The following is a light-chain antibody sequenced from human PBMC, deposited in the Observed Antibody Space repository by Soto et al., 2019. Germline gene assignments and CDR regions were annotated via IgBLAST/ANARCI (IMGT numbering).Light chain of an antibody. V-gene: IGLV2-14*03. Sequence: QSALTQPASVSGSPGQSIAISCTGTSSDVGAYIYVSWYQHHPGKAPKLILYDVSARPSGVSDRFSGSKSGNTASLTISGLQSEDEADYYCSSYTSSSTEVFGTGTKVTVL. J-gene: IGLJ1*01. CDR2: DVS. CDR1: SSDVGAYIY. CDR3: SSYTSSSTEV.